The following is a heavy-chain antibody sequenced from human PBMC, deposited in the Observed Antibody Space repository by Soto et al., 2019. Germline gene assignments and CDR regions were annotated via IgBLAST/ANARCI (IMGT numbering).Heavy chain of an antibody. J-gene: IGHJ5*02. CDR3: ARDLKTTVHEARFDP. D-gene: IGHD4-17*01. Sequence: PSETLSLTCAVSGYSISSGYYWGWIRQPPGKGLEWIGSIYHSGSTYYNPSLKSRVTISVDTSKNQFSLKLSSVTAADTAVYYCARDLKTTVHEARFDPWGQGTLVTVSS. CDR1: GYSISSGYY. V-gene: IGHV4-38-2*02. CDR2: IYHSGST.